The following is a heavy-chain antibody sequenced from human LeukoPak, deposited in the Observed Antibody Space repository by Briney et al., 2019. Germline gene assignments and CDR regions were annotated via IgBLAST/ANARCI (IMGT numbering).Heavy chain of an antibody. CDR3: ARAIAARPYYYYYGMDV. CDR1: GYTFTSYA. V-gene: IGHV7-4-1*02. CDR2: INTNTGNP. Sequence: ASVKVSCKASGYTFTSYAMNWVRQAPGQGLEWMGWINTNTGNPTYAQGFTGRFVFSLDTSVSTAYLQISSLMAEDTAVYYCARAIAARPYYYYYGMDVWGQGTTVTVSS. D-gene: IGHD6-6*01. J-gene: IGHJ6*02.